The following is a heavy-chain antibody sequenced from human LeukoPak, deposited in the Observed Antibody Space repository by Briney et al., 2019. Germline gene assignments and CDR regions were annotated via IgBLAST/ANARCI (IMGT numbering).Heavy chain of an antibody. CDR2: IYYSGST. J-gene: IGHJ5*02. V-gene: IGHV4-59*12. Sequence: SETLSLTCTVSGGSISSYYWSWIRQPPGKGLEWIGYIYYSGSTNYNPSLKSRVTISVDTSKNQFSLRLSSVTAADTAVYYCARDSPGIAAAALSWFDPWGQGTLVTVSS. CDR1: GGSISSYY. CDR3: ARDSPGIAAAALSWFDP. D-gene: IGHD6-13*01.